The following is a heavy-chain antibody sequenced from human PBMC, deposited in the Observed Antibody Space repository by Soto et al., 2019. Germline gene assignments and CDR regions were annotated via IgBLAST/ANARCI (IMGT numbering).Heavy chain of an antibody. Sequence: EVQLVESGGGLVQPGGSLRLSCAASGFTFSSYSMNWVRQAPGKGLEWVSYISSSSSTIYYADSVKGRFTISRDNATNSLYLQMNSLRAEDTAVYYCASDDAVPALSMDVWGKGTTVTVSS. CDR3: ASDDAVPALSMDV. D-gene: IGHD2-2*01. CDR1: GFTFSSYS. V-gene: IGHV3-48*01. CDR2: ISSSSSTI. J-gene: IGHJ6*04.